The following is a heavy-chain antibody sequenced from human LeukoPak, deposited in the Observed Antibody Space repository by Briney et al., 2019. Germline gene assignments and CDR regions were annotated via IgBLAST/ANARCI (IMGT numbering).Heavy chain of an antibody. J-gene: IGHJ4*02. V-gene: IGHV4-34*01. D-gene: IGHD1-26*01. CDR3: ARLGGSCTFDY. CDR2: INHSGST. CDR1: GFTFSSYA. Sequence: PGGSLRLSCAASGFTFSSYARSWVRQPPGKGLEWIGEINHSGSTNYNPSLKSRVTISVDTSKNQFSLKLSSVTAADTAVYYCARLGGSCTFDYWGQGTLVTVSS.